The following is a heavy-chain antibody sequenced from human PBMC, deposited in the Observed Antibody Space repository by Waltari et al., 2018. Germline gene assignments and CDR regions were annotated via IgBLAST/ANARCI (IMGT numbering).Heavy chain of an antibody. Sequence: EVQLVESGGGLVQPGGSLRLSCAASGFTFSSYSMNWVRQAPGKGLEWVSYISSSSSTIYYADSVKGRFTISRDNAKNSLYLQMNSLRAEDTAVYYCARGDIVVVPAAIGFDYWGQGTTVTVSS. J-gene: IGHJ4*03. CDR2: ISSSSSTI. CDR3: ARGDIVVVPAAIGFDY. D-gene: IGHD2-2*02. CDR1: GFTFSSYS. V-gene: IGHV3-48*04.